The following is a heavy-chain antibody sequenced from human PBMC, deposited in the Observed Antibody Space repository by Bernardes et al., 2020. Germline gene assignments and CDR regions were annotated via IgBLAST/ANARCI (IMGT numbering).Heavy chain of an antibody. CDR1: GFTFGSHW. J-gene: IGHJ4*02. Sequence: GGSLRLSCVASGFTFGSHWMSWVRQAPGKGLEWVANIKQDGTEKNYVGSVKGRFTISRDNAKNSLYLQMNSLRAEDTAVYFCTRDREEWPEYYFDHWGQGTLVTVSS. D-gene: IGHD3-3*01. V-gene: IGHV3-7*03. CDR2: IKQDGTEK. CDR3: TRDREEWPEYYFDH.